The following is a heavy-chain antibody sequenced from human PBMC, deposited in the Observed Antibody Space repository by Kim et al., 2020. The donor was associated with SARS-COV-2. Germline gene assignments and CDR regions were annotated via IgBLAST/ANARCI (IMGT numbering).Heavy chain of an antibody. D-gene: IGHD2-8*01. CDR3: VRRQCTDDRCDGAMDV. CDR1: GFSFSNYA. J-gene: IGHJ6*02. CDR2: ISYDVNHK. V-gene: IGHV3-30*04. Sequence: GGSLRLSCAASGFSFSNYAMYWVRQAPGRGLEWVTIISYDVNHKYYADSVQGRFTVSRDNSENTLYLQMNSLRADDTAVYYCVRRQCTDDRCDGAMDVWGQGTTVIVSS.